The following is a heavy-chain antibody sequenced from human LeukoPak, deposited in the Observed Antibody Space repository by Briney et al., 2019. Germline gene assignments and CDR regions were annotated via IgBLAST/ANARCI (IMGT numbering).Heavy chain of an antibody. D-gene: IGHD6-6*01. CDR3: ARVMITSSSSRYFDY. V-gene: IGHV1-2*02. Sequence: ASVKVSCKASGYTFTGYYMHWVRQAPGQGLEWMGWINPNSGGTNYAQKFQGRVTMTRDTSISTAYMELSRLRSDDTAVYYCARVMITSSSSRYFDYWGQGTLVTVSS. CDR2: INPNSGGT. J-gene: IGHJ4*02. CDR1: GYTFTGYY.